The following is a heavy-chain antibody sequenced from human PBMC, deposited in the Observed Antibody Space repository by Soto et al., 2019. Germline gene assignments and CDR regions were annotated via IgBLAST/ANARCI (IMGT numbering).Heavy chain of an antibody. D-gene: IGHD1-1*01. CDR1: GGRFTTYA. Sequence: SVKVSCKASGGRFTTYAFNWMRQAPGQGLEWLGGIITFFGAAMYAQKFQGRVTITADELTTTAYMELSGLRSEDTAVYYCARGGKEQFRGSGMDVWGQGTTVTVSS. CDR2: IITFFGAA. CDR3: ARGGKEQFRGSGMDV. V-gene: IGHV1-69*13. J-gene: IGHJ6*02.